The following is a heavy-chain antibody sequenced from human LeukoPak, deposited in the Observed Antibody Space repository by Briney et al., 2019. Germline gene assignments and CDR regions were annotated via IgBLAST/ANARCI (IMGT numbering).Heavy chain of an antibody. CDR3: ARGSVAARNDAFDI. Sequence: PSETLSLTCAVYGGSFSGYYWSWIRQPPGKGLEWIAYIYYSGSTNYNPSLKSRVTISVDTSKNQFSLKLSSVTAADTAVYYCARGSVAARNDAFDIWGQGTMVTVSS. CDR2: IYYSGST. D-gene: IGHD6-6*01. J-gene: IGHJ3*02. V-gene: IGHV4-59*01. CDR1: GGSFSGYY.